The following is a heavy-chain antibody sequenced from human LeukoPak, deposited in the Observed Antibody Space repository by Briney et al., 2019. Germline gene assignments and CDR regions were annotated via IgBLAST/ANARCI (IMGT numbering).Heavy chain of an antibody. CDR2: ISGSGGNT. V-gene: IGHV3-23*01. D-gene: IGHD3-10*01. Sequence: GGSLRLSCAASGFTFSSYAMSWVRQAPGKGLEWVSAISGSGGNTYYADSVKGRFTISRDNSKNTLYLQMNSLRAEDTAVYYCAKDYYGSGSYYDGQFDYWGQGTLVTVSS. CDR3: AKDYYGSGSYYDGQFDY. J-gene: IGHJ4*02. CDR1: GFTFSSYA.